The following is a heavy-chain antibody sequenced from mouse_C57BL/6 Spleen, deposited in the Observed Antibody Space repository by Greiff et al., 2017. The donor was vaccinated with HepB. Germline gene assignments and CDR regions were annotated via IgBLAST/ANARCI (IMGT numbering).Heavy chain of an antibody. D-gene: IGHD1-1*01. CDR2: ICGGGST. CDR1: GFSLTSYG. V-gene: IGHV2-9*01. J-gene: IGHJ3*01. CDR3: SITTVVPFAY. Sequence: QVQLQQSGPGLVAPSQSLSITCTVSGFSLTSYGVDWVRQPPGQGLEWLGVICGGGSTNYNSALMSRLSISKDNSKSQVFLKMSSRQTDDTAMYYCSITTVVPFAYWGQGTLVTVSA.